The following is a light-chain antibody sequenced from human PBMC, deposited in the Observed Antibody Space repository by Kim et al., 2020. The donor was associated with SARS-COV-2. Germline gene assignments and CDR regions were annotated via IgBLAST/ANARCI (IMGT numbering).Light chain of an antibody. CDR2: RNN. CDR1: SSNIVSNY. V-gene: IGLV1-47*01. J-gene: IGLJ3*02. Sequence: GQRVTISCSGSSSNIVSNYVYWYQQLPGTAPKLLIYRNNQRPSGVPDQFSGSKSGTSASLAISGLRSEDEADYYCAAWDDSLSGRVFGGGTQLTVL. CDR3: AAWDDSLSGRV.